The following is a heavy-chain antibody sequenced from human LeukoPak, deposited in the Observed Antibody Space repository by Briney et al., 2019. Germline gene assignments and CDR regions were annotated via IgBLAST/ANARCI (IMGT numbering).Heavy chain of an antibody. D-gene: IGHD1-26*01. CDR3: AKGGHLSWFDP. V-gene: IGHV3-23*01. CDR1: GFTFRNSA. Sequence: GGSLRLSCAASGFTFRNSAMTWVRQAPGKGLEWVSTISGKGDSTYYADSVKGRFTISRDNSKDTLYLQMNSLRVDDTAVYYCAKGGHLSWFDPWGQGTLVTVSS. J-gene: IGHJ5*02. CDR2: ISGKGDST.